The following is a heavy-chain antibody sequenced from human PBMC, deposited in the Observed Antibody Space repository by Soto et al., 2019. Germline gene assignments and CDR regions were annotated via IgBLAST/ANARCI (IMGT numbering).Heavy chain of an antibody. D-gene: IGHD6-13*01. Sequence: GGSLRLSCAASGFTFSSYGMHWVRQAPGKGLEWVAVISYDGSNKYYADSVKGRFTISRDNSKNTLYLQMNSLRAEDTAVYYCAKEKHPSSSSVAAAGNFDYWGQGTLVTVSS. CDR3: AKEKHPSSSSVAAAGNFDY. V-gene: IGHV3-30*18. J-gene: IGHJ4*02. CDR2: ISYDGSNK. CDR1: GFTFSSYG.